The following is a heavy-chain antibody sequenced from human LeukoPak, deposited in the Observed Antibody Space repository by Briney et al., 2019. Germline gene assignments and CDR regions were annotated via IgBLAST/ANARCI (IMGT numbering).Heavy chain of an antibody. J-gene: IGHJ5*02. V-gene: IGHV3-21*01. D-gene: IGHD1-1*01. Sequence: KPGGSLRLSCAASGFSFSTYSMNWIRQAPGKGLEWVSSINSDSIWIYYADSVRGRFTISRDNARNSLYLQMNSLRVEDTAIYYCARDAGGRTQREGWFDPWGQGTLVTVSS. CDR1: GFSFSTYS. CDR3: ARDAGGRTQREGWFDP. CDR2: INSDSIWI.